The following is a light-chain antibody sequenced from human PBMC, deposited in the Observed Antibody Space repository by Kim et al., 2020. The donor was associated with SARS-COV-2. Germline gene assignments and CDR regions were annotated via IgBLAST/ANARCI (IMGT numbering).Light chain of an antibody. CDR3: QQSYITPFT. J-gene: IGKJ3*01. Sequence: ASVGGKITIACRTTQSISSHLNWYQQTPGRAPKLLISAASTLQGGVPSRFSGSGSETDFTLTISSLQPEDFATYFCQQSYITPFTFGPGTKVDIK. V-gene: IGKV1-39*01. CDR1: QSISSH. CDR2: AAS.